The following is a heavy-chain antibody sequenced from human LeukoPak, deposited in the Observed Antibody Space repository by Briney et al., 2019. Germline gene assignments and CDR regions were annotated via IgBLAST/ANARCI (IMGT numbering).Heavy chain of an antibody. Sequence: GGSLRLSCAASGFTFSSYSMNWVRQAPGKGLDWVSGITGSGDSTYYADSVRGRFTISRDNSKNTLYLQMNSLRAEDTAIYYCAKDRRSSAWNDAFQIWGQGTMVTVSS. CDR1: GFTFSSYS. CDR3: AKDRRSSAWNDAFQI. CDR2: ITGSGDST. J-gene: IGHJ3*02. D-gene: IGHD1-1*01. V-gene: IGHV3-23*01.